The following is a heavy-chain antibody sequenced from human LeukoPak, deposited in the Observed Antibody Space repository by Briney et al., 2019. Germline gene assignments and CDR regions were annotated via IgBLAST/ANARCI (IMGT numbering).Heavy chain of an antibody. CDR2: IYYSGST. Sequence: SETLSLTCTVSGGSISSYYWSWIRQPPGKGLEWIGYIYYSGSTNYNPSLKSRVTISVDTSKNQFSLKLSSVTAADAAVYYCARTKSWDPNFDYWGQGTLVTVSS. CDR3: ARTKSWDPNFDY. D-gene: IGHD1-26*01. J-gene: IGHJ4*02. V-gene: IGHV4-59*01. CDR1: GGSISSYY.